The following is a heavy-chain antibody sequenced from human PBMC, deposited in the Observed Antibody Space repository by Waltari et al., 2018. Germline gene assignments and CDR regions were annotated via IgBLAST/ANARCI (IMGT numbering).Heavy chain of an antibody. D-gene: IGHD2-8*01. Sequence: EVQLVESGGGLIQPGGPLRLTCAASGFPVSSNYMSWVRQAPGKGLEWVSVIYSGGRTYYADSVKGRFTISRDNSKNTLYLQMNGLRAEDTAVYYCARVLYDWGQGTLVTVSS. CDR2: IYSGGRT. J-gene: IGHJ4*02. CDR1: GFPVSSNY. CDR3: ARVLYD. V-gene: IGHV3-53*01.